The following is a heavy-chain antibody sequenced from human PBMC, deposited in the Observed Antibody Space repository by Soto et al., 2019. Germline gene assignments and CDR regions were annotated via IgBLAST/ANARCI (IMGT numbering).Heavy chain of an antibody. V-gene: IGHV4-4*07. Sequence: QVQLQESGPRLVKPSETLSLTCSVSGDSISDYYWSWIRQPAGKGLEWIGRIHASGSTISNPSLRSRVGLSVDTSKNQFSLKLNSLTAADTAMYYCARSGYSSGWYTAFDSWSQGTLVTVYS. D-gene: IGHD6-19*01. CDR1: GDSISDYY. J-gene: IGHJ4*02. CDR3: ARSGYSSGWYTAFDS. CDR2: IHASGST.